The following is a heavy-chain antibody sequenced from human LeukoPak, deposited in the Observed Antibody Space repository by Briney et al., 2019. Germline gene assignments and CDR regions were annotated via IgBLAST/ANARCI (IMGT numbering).Heavy chain of an antibody. CDR2: ISGSGGST. V-gene: IGHV3-23*01. CDR3: AKDREDCSGGSCYSYYFDY. D-gene: IGHD2-15*01. Sequence: PGGSLRLSCAASGFTFSSYAMSWVRQAPGKGLEWVSAISGSGGSTYYADSVKGRFTISRDNSKNTLYLQMNSLGAEDTAVYYCAKDREDCSGGSCYSYYFDYWGQGTLVTVSS. CDR1: GFTFSSYA. J-gene: IGHJ4*02.